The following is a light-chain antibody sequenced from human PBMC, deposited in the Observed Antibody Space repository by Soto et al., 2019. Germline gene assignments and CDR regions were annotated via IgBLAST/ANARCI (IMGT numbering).Light chain of an antibody. J-gene: IGKJ1*01. CDR1: QSVSTR. V-gene: IGKV1-6*01. Sequence: IQMTQSPSSLSASVGDRVTIICRASQSVSTRLAWYQQKPGKAPKLLIYAASSLQSGVPSRFSGSGSGTDFTLTISSLQPEDFAAYYCLQDHNFPWTFGQGTKVDIK. CDR3: LQDHNFPWT. CDR2: AAS.